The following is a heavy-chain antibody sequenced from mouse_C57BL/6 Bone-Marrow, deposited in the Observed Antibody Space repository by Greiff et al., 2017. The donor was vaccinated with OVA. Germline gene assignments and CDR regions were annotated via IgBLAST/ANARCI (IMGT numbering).Heavy chain of an antibody. CDR2: IDPETGGT. J-gene: IGHJ4*01. CDR3: TRRNAMDG. CDR1: GYTFTDYE. Sequence: QVQLQQSGAELVRPGASVTLSCKASGYTFTDYEMHWVKQTPVHGLEWIGAIDPETGGTAYNQKFKGKAILTADKSSSTAYMELRSLTAEDSAVYYCTRRNAMDGWGQGTSVTVSS. V-gene: IGHV1-15*01.